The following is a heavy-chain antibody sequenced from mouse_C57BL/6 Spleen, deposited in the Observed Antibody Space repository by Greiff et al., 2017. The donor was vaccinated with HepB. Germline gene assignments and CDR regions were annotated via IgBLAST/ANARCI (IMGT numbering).Heavy chain of an antibody. CDR3: ARHSSGYLYYFDY. CDR2: IYPGSGNT. J-gene: IGHJ2*01. Sequence: QVQLQQSGADLVRPGASVKLSCKASGYTFTDYYINWVKQRPDQGLEWIARIYPGSGNTYYNEKFKGKATLTAEKSSSTAYMQLSSLTSEDSAVYFCARHSSGYLYYFDYWGQGTTLTVSS. V-gene: IGHV1-76*01. CDR1: GYTFTDYY. D-gene: IGHD3-2*02.